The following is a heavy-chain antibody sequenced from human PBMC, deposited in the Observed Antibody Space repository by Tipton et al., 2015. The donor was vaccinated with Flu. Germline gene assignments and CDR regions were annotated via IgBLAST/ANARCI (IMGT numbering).Heavy chain of an antibody. CDR3: ARGRYCSRTSCYLDY. CDR2: IYTNANT. J-gene: IGHJ4*02. Sequence: TLSLTCTVSGGSISRGSYYYNWIRQPAGEGLEWIGRIYTNANTNYKASLKSRVTISIDTSKNQFSLKLSSVTAADTAVYYCARGRYCSRTSCYLDYWGQGTLVTVSS. CDR1: GGSISRGSYY. D-gene: IGHD2-2*01. V-gene: IGHV4-61*02.